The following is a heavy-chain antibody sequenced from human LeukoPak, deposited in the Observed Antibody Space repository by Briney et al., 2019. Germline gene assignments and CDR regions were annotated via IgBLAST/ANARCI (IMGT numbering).Heavy chain of an antibody. CDR3: AKDLESAYDCAGHYSPFDS. V-gene: IGHV3-23*01. Sequence: PGGSLRLSCAASAFTFSDYAMSWVRQAPGRGLEWDSAICKSGGSTFYADSVRGRFTISRDNSMNTLFLQMNSLRAEDTAVYYCAKDLESAYDCAGHYSPFDSWAQGTLVTVSS. D-gene: IGHD3-22*01. CDR1: AFTFSDYA. CDR2: ICKSGGST. J-gene: IGHJ4*02.